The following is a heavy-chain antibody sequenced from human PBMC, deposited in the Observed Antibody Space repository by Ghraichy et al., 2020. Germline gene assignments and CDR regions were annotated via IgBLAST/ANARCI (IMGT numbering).Heavy chain of an antibody. CDR3: ARDRRNIGGWYFDL. D-gene: IGHD1-14*01. V-gene: IGHV4-59*01. J-gene: IGHJ2*01. CDR1: GGSITFYY. CDR2: IFYTGSN. Sequence: SETLSLTCTVSGGSITFYYWSWIRQPPGKGVEWLGDIFYTGSNNSNPSLKSRVTISVDMSKNKFSLTLNSVTAADTAVYYCARDRRNIGGWYFDLWGRGTLVTVSS.